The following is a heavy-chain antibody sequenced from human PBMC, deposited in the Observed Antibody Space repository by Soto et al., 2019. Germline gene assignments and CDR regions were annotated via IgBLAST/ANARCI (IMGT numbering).Heavy chain of an antibody. D-gene: IGHD6-19*01. CDR1: GYTFTSYA. CDR2: INAGNGNT. V-gene: IGHV1-3*01. J-gene: IGHJ5*02. CDR3: ARGGGWYVWCDP. Sequence: SVKVSCKASGYTFTSYAMHWVRQAPGQRLEWMGWINAGNGNTKYSQKFQGRVTITRDTSASTAYMELSSLRSEDTAVYYCARGGGWYVWCDPWGQGTVVTVYS.